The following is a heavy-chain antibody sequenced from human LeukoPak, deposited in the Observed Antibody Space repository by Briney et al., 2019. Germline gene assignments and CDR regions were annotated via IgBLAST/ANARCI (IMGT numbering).Heavy chain of an antibody. Sequence: ASVKVSCKASGYTFTSYGISWVRQAPGQGLEWMGWISAYNGNTNYAQKLQGRVTMTTDTSTSTAYMELRSLRSDDTAVDYCARVSEQWLVYSYYGMDVWGQGTPVTVSS. V-gene: IGHV1-18*01. CDR3: ARVSEQWLVYSYYGMDV. J-gene: IGHJ6*02. CDR1: GYTFTSYG. D-gene: IGHD6-19*01. CDR2: ISAYNGNT.